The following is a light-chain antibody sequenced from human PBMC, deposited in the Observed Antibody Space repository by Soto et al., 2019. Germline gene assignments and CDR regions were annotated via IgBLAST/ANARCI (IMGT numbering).Light chain of an antibody. Sequence: QSVLTQPRSVSGSPGQSVTISCTGTISDVGFYARVSWYQQPPGTAPKLLIYDVTNRPSGVPDRFSGSQSGKTASLTISGLQAGDEADYYCSSYTSSSTYVFGTGTKVTVL. V-gene: IGLV2-18*02. CDR1: ISDVGFYAR. CDR2: DVT. CDR3: SSYTSSSTYV. J-gene: IGLJ1*01.